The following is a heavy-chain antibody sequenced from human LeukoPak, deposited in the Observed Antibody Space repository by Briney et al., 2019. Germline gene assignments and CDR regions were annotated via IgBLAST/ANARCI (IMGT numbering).Heavy chain of an antibody. V-gene: IGHV4-59*01. CDR1: GDSITTYY. J-gene: IGHJ5*01. CDR2: IYYTGST. CDR3: AKGGQGFDS. Sequence: PSETLSLTCTVSGDSITTYYWSWIRQPPDKGLEWIGYIYYTGSTGYNPSLKSRVTMSVDTSKNQFSLKLSSVTAADTAVYYCAKGGQGFDSWGQGTLVTVSS.